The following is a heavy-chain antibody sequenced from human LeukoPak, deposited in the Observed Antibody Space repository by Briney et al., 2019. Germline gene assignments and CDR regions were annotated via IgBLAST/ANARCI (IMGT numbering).Heavy chain of an antibody. CDR2: FDPEDGET. V-gene: IGHV1-24*01. Sequence: ASVKVSCKVSGYTLTELSMHWVRQAPGKGFEWMGGFDPEDGETIYAQKFQGRVTMTEDTSTDTAYMELSSLRSEDTAVYYCATRGAVPGTYGDYWGQGTLVTVSS. CDR3: ATRGAVPGTYGDY. D-gene: IGHD6-19*01. CDR1: GYTLTELS. J-gene: IGHJ4*02.